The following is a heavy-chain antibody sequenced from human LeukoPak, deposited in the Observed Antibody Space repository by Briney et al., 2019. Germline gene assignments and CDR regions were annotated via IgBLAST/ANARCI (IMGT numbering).Heavy chain of an antibody. Sequence: PGGSLRLSCAASGFTFSTYGMHWVRQAPGKGLEWVSGISGSGGSTYYADSVKGRFTISRDISKNTLYVQMNSLRAEDTAVYHCATPLDYFDGSGYHQGGDWGQGTLVTVSS. D-gene: IGHD3-22*01. CDR3: ATPLDYFDGSGYHQGGD. J-gene: IGHJ4*02. CDR2: ISGSGGST. CDR1: GFTFSTYG. V-gene: IGHV3-23*01.